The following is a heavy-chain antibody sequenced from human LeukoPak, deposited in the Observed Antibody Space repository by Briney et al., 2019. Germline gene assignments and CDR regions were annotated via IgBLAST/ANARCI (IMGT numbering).Heavy chain of an antibody. Sequence: GGSLRLSCAASGFTFSSYWMSWVRQAPGKGLEWVANIKQDGSEKYYVDSVKGRFTISRDNAKNSLYLQMNSLRAEDTAVYYCARVDVDYVWGSYLFDYWGQGTLVTVSS. CDR3: ARVDVDYVWGSYLFDY. CDR1: GFTFSSYW. D-gene: IGHD3-16*02. V-gene: IGHV3-7*01. J-gene: IGHJ4*02. CDR2: IKQDGSEK.